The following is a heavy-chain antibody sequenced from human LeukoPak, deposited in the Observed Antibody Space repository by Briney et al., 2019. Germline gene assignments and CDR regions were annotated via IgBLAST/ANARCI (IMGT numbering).Heavy chain of an antibody. CDR2: IVVGSGDT. CDR1: GFTFSDSA. J-gene: IGHJ5*02. Sequence: SVKVSCEASGFTFSDSAVQWVRQPRGQRLEWIGWIVVGSGDTNYAQKFQERVTITRDMSTSTTYMELSSLRSEDTAVYYCAATGLKIVVPAGIQPLGFDPWGQGTLVTVSS. V-gene: IGHV1-58*01. D-gene: IGHD2-2*01. CDR3: AATGLKIVVPAGIQPLGFDP.